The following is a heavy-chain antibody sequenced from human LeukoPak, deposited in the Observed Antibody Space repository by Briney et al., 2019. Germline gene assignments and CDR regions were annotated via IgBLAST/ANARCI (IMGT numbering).Heavy chain of an antibody. CDR1: GGSISSGGYY. Sequence: NPSQTLSLTCTVSGGSISSGGYYWSWIRQPPGKGLEWIGYIYYSGSTNYNPSLKSRVTISVDTSKNQFSLKLSSVTAADTAVYYCARVRTASGYYYGMDVWGQGTTVTVSS. D-gene: IGHD1-14*01. CDR3: ARVRTASGYYYGMDV. V-gene: IGHV4-61*08. J-gene: IGHJ6*02. CDR2: IYYSGST.